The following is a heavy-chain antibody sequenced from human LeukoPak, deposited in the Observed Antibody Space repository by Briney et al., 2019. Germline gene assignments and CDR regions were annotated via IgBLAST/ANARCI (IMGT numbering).Heavy chain of an antibody. Sequence: GASVKVSCKVSGYTLTELSMHWVRQAPGKGLEWMGGFDPEDGETIYAQKFQGRVTMTEDTSTDTAYMELSSLRSEDTAVYYCATVRSRSTSPFRDEVYYYYGMDVWGQGTTVTVSS. J-gene: IGHJ6*02. V-gene: IGHV1-24*01. CDR1: GYTLTELS. CDR3: ATVRSRSTSPFRDEVYYYYGMDV. CDR2: FDPEDGET. D-gene: IGHD2-2*01.